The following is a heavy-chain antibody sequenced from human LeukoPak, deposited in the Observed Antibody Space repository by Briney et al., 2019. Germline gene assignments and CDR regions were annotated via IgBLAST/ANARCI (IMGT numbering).Heavy chain of an antibody. J-gene: IGHJ4*02. CDR3: ARGFPSPDKRPC. V-gene: IGHV3-64*01. CDR2: ISSNGGST. CDR1: GFTFTSYA. Sequence: GGSLRPSCAAAGFTFTSYAMHWVRQAPGKGLEYVSAISSNGGSTYYANSVKGRFTISRDNSKNTLYLQVGSLRAEDMAVYYCARGFPSPDKRPCWGQGTLVTVSS. D-gene: IGHD3-10*01.